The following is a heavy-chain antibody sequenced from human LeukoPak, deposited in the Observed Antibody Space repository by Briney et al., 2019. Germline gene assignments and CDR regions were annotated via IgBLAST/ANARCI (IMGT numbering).Heavy chain of an antibody. CDR2: LYTSGST. CDR3: ARGGSSGYYYG. J-gene: IGHJ4*02. V-gene: IGHV4-4*07. D-gene: IGHD3-22*01. CDR1: GGSISSYY. Sequence: PSETLSLTCTVSGGSISSYYWSWIRQPAGKGLEWIGRLYTSGSTDYNPSLKSRVTMSVDTSKNQFSLKLTSMTAADTAVYYCARGGSSGYYYGWGQGTLVTVSS.